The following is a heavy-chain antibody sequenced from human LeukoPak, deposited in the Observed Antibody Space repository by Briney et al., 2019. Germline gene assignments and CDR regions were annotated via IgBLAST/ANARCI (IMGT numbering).Heavy chain of an antibody. CDR2: IKTDGSET. CDR3: TRTYYYDSRDYFDY. V-gene: IGHV3-74*01. J-gene: IGHJ4*02. Sequence: GGSLRLSCAASGFTFRTYWMHWVRQVPGEGLVWVSRIKTDGSETVYADNVKGRFTISRDNARNTLYLQMNSLRVEDTAVYYCTRTYYYDSRDYFDYWGQGALVTVSS. D-gene: IGHD3-22*01. CDR1: GFTFRTYW.